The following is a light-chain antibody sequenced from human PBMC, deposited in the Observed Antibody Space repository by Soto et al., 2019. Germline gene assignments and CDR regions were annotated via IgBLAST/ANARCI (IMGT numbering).Light chain of an antibody. Sequence: DVQMTQSPSTLSASVGDRVTITCRPGHPIIGWLAWFQQKPGKAPQLLIHDASSLESGVPSRFSGIGFGTDFTLIITNLQPDDFATYYCLQYKTYPFTFGQGTKLEVK. CDR3: LQYKTYPFT. J-gene: IGKJ2*01. CDR2: DAS. CDR1: HPIIGW. V-gene: IGKV1-5*01.